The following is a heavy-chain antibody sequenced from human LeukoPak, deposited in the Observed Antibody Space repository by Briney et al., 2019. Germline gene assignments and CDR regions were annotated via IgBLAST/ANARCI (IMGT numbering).Heavy chain of an antibody. CDR1: GFTFSSYS. D-gene: IGHD5-18*01. Sequence: GGSLRLSXAASGFTFSSYSMNWVRQAPGKGLEWVSSVSSSSSYIYYADSVKGRFTISRGNAKNSLYLQMNSLRAEDTAVYYCASIIGGYSYGFDYWGQGTLVTVSS. V-gene: IGHV3-21*01. CDR2: VSSSSSYI. J-gene: IGHJ4*02. CDR3: ASIIGGYSYGFDY.